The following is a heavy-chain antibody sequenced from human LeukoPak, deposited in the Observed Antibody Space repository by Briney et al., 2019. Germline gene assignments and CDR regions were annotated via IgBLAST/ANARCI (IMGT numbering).Heavy chain of an antibody. J-gene: IGHJ5*02. Sequence: SETLSLTCTVSGGSTSSYYWSWIRQPPGKGLEWIGYIYYSGSTNYNPSLKSRVTISVDTSKNQFPLKLSSVTAADTAVYYCARVGLRWFDPWGQGTLVTVSS. V-gene: IGHV4-59*01. CDR3: ARVGLRWFDP. D-gene: IGHD4-17*01. CDR1: GGSTSSYY. CDR2: IYYSGST.